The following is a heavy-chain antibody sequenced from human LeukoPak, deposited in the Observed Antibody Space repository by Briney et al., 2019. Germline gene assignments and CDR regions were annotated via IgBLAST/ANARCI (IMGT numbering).Heavy chain of an antibody. CDR2: IYTSGST. V-gene: IGHV4-61*02. Sequence: SETLSLTCAVSGGSISSGGYSWSWIRQPAGKGLEWIGRIYTSGSTNYNPSLKSRVTMSVDTSKNQFSLKLSSVTAADTAVYYCARDQYYYGSGSYVFDYWGQGTLVTVSS. CDR3: ARDQYYYGSGSYVFDY. J-gene: IGHJ4*02. D-gene: IGHD3-10*01. CDR1: GGSISSGGYS.